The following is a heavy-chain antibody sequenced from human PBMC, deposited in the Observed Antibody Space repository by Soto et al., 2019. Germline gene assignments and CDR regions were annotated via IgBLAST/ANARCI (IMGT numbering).Heavy chain of an antibody. J-gene: IGHJ3*02. Sequence: WGSLRLSCAASGFTFSSYGMHWVRQAPGKGLEWVAVISYDGSNKYYADSVKGRFTISRDNSKNTLYLQMNSLRAEDTAVYYCAKDPIYYGSGRLPPLDAFDIWGQGTMVTVSS. CDR1: GFTFSSYG. V-gene: IGHV3-30*18. CDR3: AKDPIYYGSGRLPPLDAFDI. D-gene: IGHD3-10*01. CDR2: ISYDGSNK.